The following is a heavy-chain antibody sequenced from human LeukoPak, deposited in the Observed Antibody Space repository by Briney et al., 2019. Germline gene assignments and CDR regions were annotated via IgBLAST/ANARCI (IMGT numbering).Heavy chain of an antibody. J-gene: IGHJ4*02. CDR2: IYYSGST. CDR3: ARERGSGYYYDSSGYYYVFDY. V-gene: IGHV4-59*01. D-gene: IGHD3-22*01. Sequence: PSETLSLTCTASGGSISSYYWSWIRQPPGKGLEWIGYIYYSGSTNYNPSLKSRVTISVDTSKNQCSLKLSSVTAADTAVYYCARERGSGYYYDSSGYYYVFDYWGQGTLVTVSS. CDR1: GGSISSYY.